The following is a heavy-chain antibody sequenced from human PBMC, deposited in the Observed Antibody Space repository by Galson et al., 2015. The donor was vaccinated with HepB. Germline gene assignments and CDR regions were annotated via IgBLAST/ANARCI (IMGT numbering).Heavy chain of an antibody. V-gene: IGHV3-64D*06. CDR3: VKDQSQWGGYYTFGPGAFDY. CDR2: ISSNGGST. J-gene: IGHJ4*02. Sequence: SLRLSCAASGFTFSSYAMHWVRQAPGKGLEYVSAISSNGGSTYYADSVKGRFTISRDNSKNTLYLQMSSLRAEDTAVYYCVKDQSQWGGYYTFGPGAFDYWGQGTLVTVSS. D-gene: IGHD3-3*01. CDR1: GFTFSSYA.